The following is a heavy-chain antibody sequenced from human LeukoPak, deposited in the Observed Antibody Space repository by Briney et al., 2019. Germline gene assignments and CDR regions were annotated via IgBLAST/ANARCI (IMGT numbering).Heavy chain of an antibody. Sequence: SETLSLTCTVSGGSISSYYWSWIRQPPGKGLEWIGCIYYSGYTNYKSSLKSRVTISVDTSKNQFSLKLSSVTAADTAVYYCARTTMVRGTYYMDVWGRGTTVTVSS. CDR3: ARTTMVRGTYYMDV. J-gene: IGHJ6*03. V-gene: IGHV4-59*01. CDR1: GGSISSYY. CDR2: IYYSGYT. D-gene: IGHD3-10*01.